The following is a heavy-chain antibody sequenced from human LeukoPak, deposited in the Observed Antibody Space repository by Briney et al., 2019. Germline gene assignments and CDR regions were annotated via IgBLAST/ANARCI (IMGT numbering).Heavy chain of an antibody. CDR2: ISWNSGSI. CDR1: GFTFDDYA. J-gene: IGHJ6*02. CDR3: AKDFGMDV. Sequence: GRSLRLSCAASGFTFDDYAMHWVRQAPGKGLEWVSGISWNSGSIGYADSVKGRFTISRDNAKNSLYLQMNSLRAEDTALYYCAKDFGMDVWGQGTTVTVSS. V-gene: IGHV3-9*01.